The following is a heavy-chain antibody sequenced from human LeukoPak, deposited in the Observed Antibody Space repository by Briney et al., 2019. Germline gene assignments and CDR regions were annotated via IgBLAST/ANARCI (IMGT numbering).Heavy chain of an antibody. J-gene: IGHJ4*02. CDR2: IDHSGST. D-gene: IGHD6-19*01. V-gene: IGHV4-4*02. CDR3: ARAVAGNDF. CDR1: GDSISSDIW. Sequence: PSETLSLTCAVSGDSISSDIWWNWVRQPPGKGLEWIGEIDHSGSTNYNPSLKSRVTISVDTSKNQFSLKLSSVTAADTAVYYCARAVAGNDFWGQGTLVTVSS.